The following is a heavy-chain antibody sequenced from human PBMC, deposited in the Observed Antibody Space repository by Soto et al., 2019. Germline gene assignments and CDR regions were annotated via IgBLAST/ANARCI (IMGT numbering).Heavy chain of an antibody. CDR2: IYNSGST. Sequence: QVQLQESGPGVVEPSQTLSLTCTVSGGSINNNGYFWSWIRQPPGSGLVWIGHIYNSGSTYSNPSLKSRLTISVDTSKTQFPLKLSSVTAADTAVYYCARGPSGDKVDYWGQGTLVTVSS. J-gene: IGHJ4*02. CDR1: GGSINNNGYF. CDR3: ARGPSGDKVDY. D-gene: IGHD1-26*01. V-gene: IGHV4-30-4*01.